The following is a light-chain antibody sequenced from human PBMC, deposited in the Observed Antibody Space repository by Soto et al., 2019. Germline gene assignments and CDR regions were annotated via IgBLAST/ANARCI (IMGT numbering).Light chain of an antibody. J-gene: IGLJ1*01. CDR2: RNN. CDR1: SSNIGSNY. Sequence: QSVLTQTPSASGTPVQRVTISCSGSSSNIGSNYVYWYQQLPGTAPKLLIHRNNQRPSGVPDRFSGSKSGTSASLAISGLRSEDEADYYCAAWDDSLSGRYVFGTGTKLTVL. V-gene: IGLV1-47*01. CDR3: AAWDDSLSGRYV.